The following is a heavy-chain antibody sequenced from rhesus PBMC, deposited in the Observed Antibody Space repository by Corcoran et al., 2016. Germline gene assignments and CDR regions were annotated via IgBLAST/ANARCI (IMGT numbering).Heavy chain of an antibody. J-gene: IGHJ4*01. CDR2: INGNSCIT. D-gene: IGHD5-24*01. Sequence: QVQLQESGPGLVKPSETLSLTCAVSGASISSYCWSWIRQPPGKGLEWIGGINGNSCITTYHPPLQSRDTIAKDASKNHFALKLSSVTAEDTAVYYCGRDKEPRLGTYFDYWGQGGLVTVSP. V-gene: IGHV4-80*01. CDR1: GASISSYC. CDR3: GRDKEPRLGTYFDY.